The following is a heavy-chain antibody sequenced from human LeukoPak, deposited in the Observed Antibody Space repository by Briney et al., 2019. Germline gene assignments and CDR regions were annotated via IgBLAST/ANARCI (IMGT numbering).Heavy chain of an antibody. CDR1: GGSFSGYY. D-gene: IGHD3-22*01. CDR3: ARRPYYYDSSGYYYVLTPFDY. Sequence: PSETLSLTCAVYGGSFSGYYWSWIRQPPGKGLEWIGEINHSGSTNYNPSLKSRVTISVDTSKNQFSLKLSSVTAADTAVYYCARRPYYYDSSGYYYVLTPFDYWGQGTLVTVSS. CDR2: INHSGST. V-gene: IGHV4-34*01. J-gene: IGHJ4*02.